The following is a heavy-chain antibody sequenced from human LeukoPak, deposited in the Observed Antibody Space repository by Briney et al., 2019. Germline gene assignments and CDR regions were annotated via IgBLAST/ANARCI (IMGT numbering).Heavy chain of an antibody. D-gene: IGHD1-26*01. V-gene: IGHV3-30*18. CDR3: AKVYSGSAGDAFDI. J-gene: IGHJ3*02. CDR1: GFTFSSYG. CDR2: ISYDGSNK. Sequence: PGGSLRLSCAASGFTFSSYGMHWVRQAPGKGLEWVAVISYDGSNKYYADSVKGRFTISRDNSKNTLYLQMNSLRAEDTAVYYCAKVYSGSAGDAFDIWGQGTMVTVSS.